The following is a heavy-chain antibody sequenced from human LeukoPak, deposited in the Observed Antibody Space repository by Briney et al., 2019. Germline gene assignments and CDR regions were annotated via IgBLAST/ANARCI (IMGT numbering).Heavy chain of an antibody. Sequence: SETLSLTCSVSGGSISTSPYYWGWIRQPPRKGLEWIGDIYYSGNTYYNPSLKSRVTISVDTSKNQVSLKVTSVTAADTALYYCARRRTYDVLTGYPQYYFDYWGQGALVTVSS. V-gene: IGHV4-39*01. CDR1: GGSISTSPYY. D-gene: IGHD3-9*01. CDR3: ARRRTYDVLTGYPQYYFDY. CDR2: IYYSGNT. J-gene: IGHJ4*02.